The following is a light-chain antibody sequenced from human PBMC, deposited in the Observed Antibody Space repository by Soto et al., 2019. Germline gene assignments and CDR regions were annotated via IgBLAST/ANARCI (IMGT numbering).Light chain of an antibody. CDR3: QQRSNLLT. V-gene: IGKV3-11*01. CDR2: DAS. J-gene: IGKJ4*01. CDR1: QSVSSY. Sequence: EIVLKQSPATLSLSPGERATLSFRASQSVSSYLAWYQQKPGQAPRLLIYDASNRATGIPARFSGSGSGTDFTLTISSLEPEDFAVYYCQQRSNLLTFGGGTKVDIK.